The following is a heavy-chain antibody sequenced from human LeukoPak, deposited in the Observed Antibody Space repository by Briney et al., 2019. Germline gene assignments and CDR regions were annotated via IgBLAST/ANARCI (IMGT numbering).Heavy chain of an antibody. Sequence: PSETLSLTCAVYGGSFSGYYRSWIRQPPGKGLEWIGEINHSGSTNYNPSLKSRVTISVDTSKNQFSLKLSSVTAADTAVYYCARGHYYDSSGYYFPRHNWFDPWGQGTLVTVSS. V-gene: IGHV4-34*01. J-gene: IGHJ5*02. CDR3: ARGHYYDSSGYYFPRHNWFDP. CDR2: INHSGST. D-gene: IGHD3-22*01. CDR1: GGSFSGYY.